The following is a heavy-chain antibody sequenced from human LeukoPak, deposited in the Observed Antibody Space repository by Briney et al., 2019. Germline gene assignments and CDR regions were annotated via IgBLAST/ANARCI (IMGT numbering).Heavy chain of an antibody. CDR1: AYPFTIYD. Sequence: ASMKVSCKASAYPFTIYDINWVRQATGQRLEWMGWMNPNSGGTVYAQKFQGRVSMTRDTSISTAYMELSSLRSEDTAVYYCARGSIITFGGVRHYGMDVWGQGTTVTVSS. D-gene: IGHD3-16*01. CDR3: ARGSIITFGGVRHYGMDV. CDR2: MNPNSGGT. V-gene: IGHV1-8*01. J-gene: IGHJ6*02.